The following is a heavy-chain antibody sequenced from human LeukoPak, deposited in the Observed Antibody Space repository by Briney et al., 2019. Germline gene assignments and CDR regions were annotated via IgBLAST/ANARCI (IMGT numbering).Heavy chain of an antibody. V-gene: IGHV3-74*01. CDR1: GFTFSNYW. D-gene: IGHD3-3*01. CDR3: VRLLDLDF. J-gene: IGHJ4*02. CDR2: INKDGGIT. Sequence: PGGSLRLSCAASGFTFSNYWMHWVRQAPGKRLVWASRINKDGGITDYADSVKGRFTISRDNAKNTLYLQMNSLRVEDTAVYYCVRLLDLDFWGQGTLVTVSS.